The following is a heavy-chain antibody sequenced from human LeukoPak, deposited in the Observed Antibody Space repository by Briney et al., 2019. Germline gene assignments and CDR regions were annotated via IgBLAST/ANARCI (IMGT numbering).Heavy chain of an antibody. CDR1: GYSFTSYW. Sequence: PGESLKISCKGSGYSFTSYWIGWVRQMPGKGLEWMGIIYPGDSDTRYSPSFQGQVTISADKSISTAYLQWSSLKASDTAMHYCARPGDCSGGSCYGTSFVDYWGQGTLVTVSS. CDR3: ARPGDCSGGSCYGTSFVDY. CDR2: IYPGDSDT. D-gene: IGHD2-15*01. J-gene: IGHJ4*02. V-gene: IGHV5-51*01.